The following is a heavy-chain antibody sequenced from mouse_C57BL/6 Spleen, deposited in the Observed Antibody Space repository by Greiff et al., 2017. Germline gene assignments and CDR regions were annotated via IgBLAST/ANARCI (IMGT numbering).Heavy chain of an antibody. J-gene: IGHJ1*03. D-gene: IGHD2-1*01. CDR3: TRERIYYGKPAWYFDV. CDR1: GFTFSSYA. CDR2: ISSGGDYI. V-gene: IGHV5-9-1*02. Sequence: EVKLVESGAGLVKPGGSLKLSCAASGFTFSSYAMSWVRQTPEKSLEWVAYISSGGDYIYYADTVKGRFTISRDNARNTLYLQMSSLKSEDTAMYYCTRERIYYGKPAWYFDVWGKGTAVTVSS.